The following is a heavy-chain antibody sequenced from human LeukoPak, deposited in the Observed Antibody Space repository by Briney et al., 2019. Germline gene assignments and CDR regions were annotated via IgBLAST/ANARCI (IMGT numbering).Heavy chain of an antibody. CDR1: GGSISSSSYY. V-gene: IGHV4-39*01. J-gene: IGHJ3*02. Sequence: DPSETLSLTCTVSGGSISSSSYYWGWIRQPPGKGLEWIGSIYYSGSTYYNPSLKSRVTISVDTSKNQFSLKLSSVTAADTAVYYCARRCAFDIWGQGTMVTVSS. CDR3: ARRCAFDI. CDR2: IYYSGST.